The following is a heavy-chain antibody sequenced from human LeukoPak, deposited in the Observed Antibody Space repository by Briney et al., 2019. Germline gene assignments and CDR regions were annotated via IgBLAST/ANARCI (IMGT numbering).Heavy chain of an antibody. CDR1: GGSISSYY. V-gene: IGHV4-59*08. CDR2: IYYSGST. Sequence: SGTLSLTCTVSGGSISSYYWSWIRQPPGKGLEWIGYIYYSGSTNYNPSLKSRVTISVDTSKNQFSLKLSSVTAADTAVYYCARHEGSTHYSDYWGQGTLVTVSS. CDR3: ARHEGSTHYSDY. J-gene: IGHJ4*02.